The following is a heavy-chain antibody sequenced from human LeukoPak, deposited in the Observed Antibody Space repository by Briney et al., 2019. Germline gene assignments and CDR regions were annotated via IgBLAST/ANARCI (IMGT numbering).Heavy chain of an antibody. D-gene: IGHD3-9*01. Sequence: SETLSLTCTVSGGSISSYYWSWIRQPPGKGLEWIGYIYYSGSTNYNPSLKSRVTISVDTSKNQFSLKLSSVTAADTAVYYCARHILTGYYRWIWLDPWGQGTLVTVSS. CDR1: GGSISSYY. CDR2: IYYSGST. V-gene: IGHV4-59*08. J-gene: IGHJ5*02. CDR3: ARHILTGYYRWIWLDP.